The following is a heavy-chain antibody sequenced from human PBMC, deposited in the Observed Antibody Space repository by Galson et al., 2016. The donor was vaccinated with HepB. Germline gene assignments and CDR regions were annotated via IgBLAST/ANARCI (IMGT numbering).Heavy chain of an antibody. CDR3: ARGLVGSGMDV. J-gene: IGHJ6*02. D-gene: IGHD3-10*01. CDR1: GFTFDDYG. Sequence: SLRLSCAVSGFTFDDYGMTRVRQAPGKGLEWVSGINWSGDSTAYADSVKGRFTMYRDDARNSLYLQMSSLRVEDTALYHCARGLVGSGMDVWGQGTTVTVSS. CDR2: INWSGDST. V-gene: IGHV3-20*01.